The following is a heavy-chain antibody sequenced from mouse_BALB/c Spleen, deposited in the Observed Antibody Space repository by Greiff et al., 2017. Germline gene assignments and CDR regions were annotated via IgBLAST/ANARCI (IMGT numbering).Heavy chain of an antibody. J-gene: IGHJ3*01. CDR1: GYTFTSYW. D-gene: IGHD1-1*01. V-gene: IGHV1S81*02. CDR2: INPSNGRT. CDR3: ARETDYGTWCAY. Sequence: QVQLQQPGAELVKPGASVKLSCKASGYTFTSYWMHWVKQRPGQGLEWIGEINPSNGRTNYNEKFKSKATLTVDKSSSTAYMQLSSLTSEDSAVYYCARETDYGTWCAYWGQGTLVTVSA.